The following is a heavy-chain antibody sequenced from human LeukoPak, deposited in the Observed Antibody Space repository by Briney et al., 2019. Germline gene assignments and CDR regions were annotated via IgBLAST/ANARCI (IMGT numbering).Heavy chain of an antibody. CDR1: GFILNDCG. Sequence: GGSLRLSCAASGFILNDCGMHWVRQAPGKGLEWVADIWFDKNQHFADSVKGRFAISRDNSKNTVYLQINSLRAEDTAVYYCARDRHCVNGVCHSPPGMDVWGQGTTVTVSS. CDR2: IWFDKNQ. CDR3: ARDRHCVNGVCHSPPGMDV. J-gene: IGHJ6*02. V-gene: IGHV3-33*01. D-gene: IGHD2-8*01.